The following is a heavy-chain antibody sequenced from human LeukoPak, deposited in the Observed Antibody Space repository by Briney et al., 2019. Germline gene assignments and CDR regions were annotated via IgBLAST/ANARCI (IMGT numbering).Heavy chain of an antibody. CDR2: IYYSGST. CDR1: GGSISSYY. D-gene: IGHD5-24*01. J-gene: IGHJ3*02. CDR3: ARSREREAFDI. Sequence: SETLSLTCTVSGGSISSYYWSWIRQPPGKGLEWIGYIYYSGSTNYNPSLKSRVTIPVDTSKNQFSLKLSSVTAADTAVYYCARSREREAFDIWGQGTMVTVSS. V-gene: IGHV4-59*01.